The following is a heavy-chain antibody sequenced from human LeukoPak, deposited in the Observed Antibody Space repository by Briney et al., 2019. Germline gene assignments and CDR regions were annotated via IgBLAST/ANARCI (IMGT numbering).Heavy chain of an antibody. J-gene: IGHJ6*03. CDR2: IIPIFGTA. CDR1: GGTFSSYA. Sequence: SVKVSCKASGGTFSSYAISWVRQAPGQGREWMGGIIPIFGTANYAQKFQGRVTITADKSTSTAYMELSSLRSEDTAVYYCARGRIAAAGPEGYYYYYYMDVWGKGTTVTVS. CDR3: ARGRIAAAGPEGYYYYYYMDV. V-gene: IGHV1-69*06. D-gene: IGHD6-13*01.